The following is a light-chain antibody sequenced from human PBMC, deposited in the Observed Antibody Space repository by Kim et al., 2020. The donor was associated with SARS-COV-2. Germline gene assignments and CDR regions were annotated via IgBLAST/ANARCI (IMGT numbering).Light chain of an antibody. V-gene: IGLV3-19*01. CDR3: ISRDNSADHVF. CDR2: GKN. Sequence: LGQTVRITCQGDSLRTYYASWYQQKPGQAPILVIHGKNNRPSGIPDRFSGSSSGNTASLTVTGAQAVDEADYYCISRDNSADHVFFGGGTKLIVL. CDR1: SLRTYY. J-gene: IGLJ2*01.